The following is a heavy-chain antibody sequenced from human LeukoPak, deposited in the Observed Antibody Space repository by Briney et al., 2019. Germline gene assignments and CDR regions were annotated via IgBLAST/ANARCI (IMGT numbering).Heavy chain of an antibody. CDR1: GGSISSSSYY. CDR3: ARLANSGPVDY. J-gene: IGHJ4*02. Sequence: SETLSLTCTVSGGSISSSSYYWGWIRQPPGKGLEWIGSTYYSGSTYYNPSLKSRVTISVDTSKNQFSLKLSSVTAADTAVYYCARLANSGPVDYWGQGTLVTVSS. D-gene: IGHD4/OR15-4a*01. V-gene: IGHV4-39*01. CDR2: TYYSGST.